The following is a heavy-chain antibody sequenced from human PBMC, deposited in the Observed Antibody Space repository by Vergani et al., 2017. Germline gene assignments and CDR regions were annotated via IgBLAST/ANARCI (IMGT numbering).Heavy chain of an antibody. CDR1: GGSINSYNYY. Sequence: QVQLQESGPGLVKPSQTLSLTCTVSGGSINSYNYYWSWIRQPAGKGLEWIGRIHTSGSTNYNPTLKSLVTMSEDTAKNQFSLYVTAVTAAATAVYCCARGSCLGGRCYKPLMDYWGQGILVTVSS. CDR2: IHTSGST. V-gene: IGHV4-61*02. CDR3: ARGSCLGGRCYKPLMDY. J-gene: IGHJ4*02. D-gene: IGHD2-15*01.